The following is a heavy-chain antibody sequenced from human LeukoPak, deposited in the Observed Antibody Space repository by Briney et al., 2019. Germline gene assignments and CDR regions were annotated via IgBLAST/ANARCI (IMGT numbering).Heavy chain of an antibody. J-gene: IGHJ6*03. CDR1: GFTVSSNY. CDR2: IYSGGST. V-gene: IGHV3-53*01. CDR3: ARDQSTTVTTSFGYYYYMDV. Sequence: GGSLRLSCAASGFTVSSNYMSWVRQAPGKGLEWVSAIYSGGSTYYADSVKGRFTISRDNSKNTLYLQMNSLRAEDTAVYYCARDQSTTVTTSFGYYYYMDVWGKGTTVTVSS. D-gene: IGHD4-17*01.